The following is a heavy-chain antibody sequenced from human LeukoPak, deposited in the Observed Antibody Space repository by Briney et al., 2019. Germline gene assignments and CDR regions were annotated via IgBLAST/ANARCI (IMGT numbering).Heavy chain of an antibody. Sequence: PSETLSLTCTVSGGSISSSSYYWGWIRQPPGKGLEWIGSIYYSGSTYYNPSLKSRVTISVDTSKNQFSLKLSSVTAADTAVYYCARGKVVVVPAAVPARRYNWFDPWGQGTLVTVSS. CDR3: ARGKVVVVPAAVPARRYNWFDP. CDR1: GGSISSSSYY. J-gene: IGHJ5*02. D-gene: IGHD2-2*01. V-gene: IGHV4-39*01. CDR2: IYYSGST.